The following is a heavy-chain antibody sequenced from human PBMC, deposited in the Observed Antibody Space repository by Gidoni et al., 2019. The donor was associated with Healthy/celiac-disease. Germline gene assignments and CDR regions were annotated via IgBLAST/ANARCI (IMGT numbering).Heavy chain of an antibody. CDR1: GGSISSGGYY. CDR3: ARLGPRDSTPSDY. CDR2: IYYSGST. D-gene: IGHD3-22*01. J-gene: IGHJ4*02. Sequence: QVQLQESGPGLVKPSQTLSLTGTVSGGSISSGGYYWSWIRQHPGKGLEWIGYIYYSGSTYYNPSLKSRVTISVDTSKNQFSLKLSSVTAADTAVYYCARLGPRDSTPSDYWGQGTLVTVSS. V-gene: IGHV4-31*03.